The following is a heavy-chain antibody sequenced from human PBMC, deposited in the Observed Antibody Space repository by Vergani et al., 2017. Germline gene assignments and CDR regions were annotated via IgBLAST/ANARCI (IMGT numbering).Heavy chain of an antibody. CDR1: GGSISSSSYH. J-gene: IGHJ5*02. CDR3: ARDNGRGKWFGGDGGFDP. Sequence: QLQLQESGPGLVKPSETLSLTCTVSGGSISSSSYHWGWIRQPPGKGLEWIGSIYYSGSTYYNPSLKSRVTISVDTSKNQFSLKLGSVTAADTAVYYCARDNGRGKWFGGDGGFDPWGQGTLVTVSS. D-gene: IGHD3-10*01. V-gene: IGHV4-39*07. CDR2: IYYSGST.